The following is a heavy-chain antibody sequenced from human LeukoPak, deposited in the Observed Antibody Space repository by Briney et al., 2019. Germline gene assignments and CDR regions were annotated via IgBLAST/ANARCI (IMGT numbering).Heavy chain of an antibody. CDR2: ISSSSGTI. CDR3: ASDHSRMTVADNYYFDY. D-gene: IGHD6-19*01. CDR1: GLTFSTYT. V-gene: IGHV3-48*04. Sequence: GGSLRLSCAASGLTFSTYTMNWVRQTPGKGLEWVSFISSSSGTIYYADSVKGRFTISRDNAKNSLFLQMNSLRAEDTAVYYCASDHSRMTVADNYYFDYWGQGTLVTVSS. J-gene: IGHJ4*02.